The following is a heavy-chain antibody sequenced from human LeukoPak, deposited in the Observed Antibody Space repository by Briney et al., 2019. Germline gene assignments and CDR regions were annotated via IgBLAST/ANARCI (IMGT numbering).Heavy chain of an antibody. V-gene: IGHV4-61*02. CDR2: IYTSGST. D-gene: IGHD2-2*01. CDR3: ARLCSSTSCYYSDAFDI. Sequence: SETLSLTCTVSGGSISSGSYYWSWIRQPAGKGLEWIVRIYTSGSTNYNPSLKSRVTISVDTSKNQFSLKLSSVTAADTAVYYCARLCSSTSCYYSDAFDIWGQGTMVTVSS. CDR1: GGSISSGSYY. J-gene: IGHJ3*02.